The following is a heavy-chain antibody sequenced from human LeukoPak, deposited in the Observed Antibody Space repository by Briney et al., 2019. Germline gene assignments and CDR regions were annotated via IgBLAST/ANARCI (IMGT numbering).Heavy chain of an antibody. V-gene: IGHV4-39*02. Sequence: PSETLSLTCTVSGGSISSRNYFWGWIRQPPGKGLEWIGNIYDNGSPYYNPSLESRVTISVDTSKNHFSLKLNSVTAADTAVYYCARRQIYNDILTNSYEYHFDYWGQGTLVTVSS. CDR3: ARRQIYNDILTNSYEYHFDY. D-gene: IGHD3-9*01. CDR2: IYDNGSP. CDR1: GGSISSRNYF. J-gene: IGHJ4*02.